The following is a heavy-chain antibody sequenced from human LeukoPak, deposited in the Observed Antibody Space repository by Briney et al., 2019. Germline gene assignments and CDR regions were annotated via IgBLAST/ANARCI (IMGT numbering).Heavy chain of an antibody. CDR3: ARGGANYFDY. Sequence: GGSLRLSCAVSGFTFSNDAIHWVRQAPGKGLEWVVVISNDGSNKYYADSVKGRFTISRDNSKNTLYLQMDSLRTEDTAVYYCARGGANYFDYWGQGTLVTVSS. CDR2: ISNDGSNK. J-gene: IGHJ4*02. V-gene: IGHV3-30-3*01. CDR1: GFTFSNDA. D-gene: IGHD1-26*01.